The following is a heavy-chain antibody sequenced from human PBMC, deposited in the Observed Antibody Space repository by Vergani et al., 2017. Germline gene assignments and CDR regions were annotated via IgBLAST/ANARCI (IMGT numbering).Heavy chain of an antibody. V-gene: IGHV1-2*04. CDR2: INPNSGGT. CDR3: ARRDSSGYPPDITPDAFDI. CDR1: GYTFTGYY. J-gene: IGHJ3*02. Sequence: QVQLVQSGAEVKKPGASVKVSCKASGYTFTGYYMHWVRQAPGQGLEWMGWINPNSGGTNYAQKFQGWVTMTRDTSISTAYMELSRLRSDDTAVYYCARRDSSGYPPDITPDAFDIWGQGTMVTVSS. D-gene: IGHD3-22*01.